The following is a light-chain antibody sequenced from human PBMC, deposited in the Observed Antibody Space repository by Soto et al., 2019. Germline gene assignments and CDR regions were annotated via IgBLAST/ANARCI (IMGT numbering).Light chain of an antibody. J-gene: IGKJ4*02. CDR3: QQYDSYALT. CDR2: KAS. CDR1: QSISSW. Sequence: DIQMTQSPSTLSASVGDRVTITCRASQSISSWLAWYQQKPGKAPKLLIYKASTLESGVPSRFSGSGSGTEFTLTISSLQPDDYATYYRQQYDSYALTFGGGTKVEIK. V-gene: IGKV1-5*03.